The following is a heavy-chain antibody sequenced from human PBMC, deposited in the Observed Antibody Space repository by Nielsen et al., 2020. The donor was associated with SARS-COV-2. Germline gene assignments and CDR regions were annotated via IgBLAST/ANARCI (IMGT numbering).Heavy chain of an antibody. CDR2: ISYDGSNK. J-gene: IGHJ6*03. V-gene: IGHV3-30*18. CDR1: GFTFSSYG. CDR3: AKDFSYYYYYMDV. Sequence: GASLKISCGASGFTFSSYGMHWVRQAPGKGLEWVAVISYDGSNKYYADSVKGRFTISRDNSKNTLYLQMNSLRAEDTAVYYCAKDFSYYYYYMDVWGKGTTVTVSS.